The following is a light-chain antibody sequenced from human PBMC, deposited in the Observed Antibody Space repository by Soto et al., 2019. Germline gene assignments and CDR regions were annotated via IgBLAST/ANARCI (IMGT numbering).Light chain of an antibody. Sequence: QSVLTQPASVSGSPGQSITISCTGTSSDVGGYNYVSWYQQHPGKAPKLMIYEVSKRPSGVSNRFSGSKSGNTASLTISGLQVEDEADYYCCSYAGSNTDNYVFGTGTKLTVL. CDR2: EVS. CDR3: CSYAGSNTDNYV. V-gene: IGLV2-23*02. J-gene: IGLJ1*01. CDR1: SSDVGGYNY.